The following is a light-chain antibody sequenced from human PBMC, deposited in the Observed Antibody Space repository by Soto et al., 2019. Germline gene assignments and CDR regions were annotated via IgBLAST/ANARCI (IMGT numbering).Light chain of an antibody. CDR2: DAS. CDR3: QQYDDYPLT. Sequence: DIQMTQSPSTLSASVGDRVTITCRASQTIGSWLAWYQQKPGTAPKFLIYDASTLESGVPSRFSGGGSGTEFTLTISSLQPEDFATYYCQQYDDYPLTFGGGTRVEIK. CDR1: QTIGSW. J-gene: IGKJ4*01. V-gene: IGKV1-5*01.